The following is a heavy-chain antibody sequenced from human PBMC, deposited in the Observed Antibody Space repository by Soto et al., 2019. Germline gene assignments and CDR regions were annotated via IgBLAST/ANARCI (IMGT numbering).Heavy chain of an antibody. J-gene: IGHJ6*02. CDR1: GLTVNNNY. CDR2: LSHDSRT. D-gene: IGHD3-10*01. CDR3: ARDQFSGSASSNHIYSYYYGMDV. Sequence: EVQVVETGGGLIQLGGSLRLSCTASGLTVNNNYMSWVRQAPGKGLEWVSGLSHDSRTYYTDSVKGRFSISRDNSKNTWYLHMTSLRVADTAVYYCARDQFSGSASSNHIYSYYYGMDVWGRGTTVTVSS. V-gene: IGHV3-53*02.